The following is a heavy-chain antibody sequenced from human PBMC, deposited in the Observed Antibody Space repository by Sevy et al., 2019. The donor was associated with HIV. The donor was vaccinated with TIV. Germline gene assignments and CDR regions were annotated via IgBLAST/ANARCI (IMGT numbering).Heavy chain of an antibody. CDR2: IKPDGSEK. J-gene: IGHJ3*02. V-gene: IGHV3-7*01. CDR1: AVTFSAHA. Sequence: GGSLRLSCAASAVTFSAHAMHWVRQAPGKGLEWVANIKPDGSEKYYVDSVKGRFTISRANAKNSLYLQMNSLRAEDTAVYYCARVWVVVRGTSYMTAALDIWGQGTMVTVSS. CDR3: ARVWVVVRGTSYMTAALDI. D-gene: IGHD3-10*01.